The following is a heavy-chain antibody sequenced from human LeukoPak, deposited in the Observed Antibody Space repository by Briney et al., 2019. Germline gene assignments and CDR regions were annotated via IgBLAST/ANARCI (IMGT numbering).Heavy chain of an antibody. CDR3: ARVGVVGATHWFDP. V-gene: IGHV4-34*01. Sequence: SETLSLTCAVYGGSLSGYYWSWIRQPPGKGLEWIGEINHSGSTNYNPSLKSRVTISVDTSKNQFSLKLSSVTAADTAVYYCARVGVVGATHWFDPWGQGTLVTVSS. D-gene: IGHD1-26*01. J-gene: IGHJ5*02. CDR1: GGSLSGYY. CDR2: INHSGST.